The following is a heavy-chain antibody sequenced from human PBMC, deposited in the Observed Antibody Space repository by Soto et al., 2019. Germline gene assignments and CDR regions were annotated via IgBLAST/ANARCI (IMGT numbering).Heavy chain of an antibody. J-gene: IGHJ4*02. CDR3: ARDVEMATGAFDY. D-gene: IGHD5-12*01. CDR1: GGSISSYY. CDR2: IYYSGST. V-gene: IGHV4-59*01. Sequence: PSETLSLTCTVSGGSISSYYWSWIRQPPGKGLEWIGYIYYSGSTNYNPSLKSRVTISVDTSKNQFSLKLSSVTAADTAVYYCARDVEMATGAFDYWGQGTLVTVSS.